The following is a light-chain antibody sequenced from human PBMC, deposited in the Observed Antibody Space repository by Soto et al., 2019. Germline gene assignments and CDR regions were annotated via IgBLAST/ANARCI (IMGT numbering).Light chain of an antibody. CDR2: GNS. V-gene: IGLV1-40*01. CDR1: SSNIGAGYD. J-gene: IGLJ2*01. CDR3: QSYDSSLRHVV. Sequence: QSVLTQPPSVSGAPGQRVTISCTGSSSNIGAGYDVHWYQQLPGTAPKLLIYGNSNRPSGVPDRCSGSKSGTSASLAITGLQAEDEADYYCQSYDSSLRHVVFGGGTKLTVL.